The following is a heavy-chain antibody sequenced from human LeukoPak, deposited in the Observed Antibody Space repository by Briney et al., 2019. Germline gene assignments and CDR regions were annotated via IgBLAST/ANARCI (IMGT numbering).Heavy chain of an antibody. Sequence: SETLSLTCTVSGGSFTIHYWNWFRQPAGKGLEWIGRIYSGGSTNYKSSLKSRVIMSIDTSKRQLSLKLSSVTAADTAIYYCARDIGLDYSSSSFASDIWGPGTLVIVSS. D-gene: IGHD6-6*01. V-gene: IGHV4-4*07. CDR2: IYSGGST. CDR1: GGSFTIHY. J-gene: IGHJ3*02. CDR3: ARDIGLDYSSSSFASDI.